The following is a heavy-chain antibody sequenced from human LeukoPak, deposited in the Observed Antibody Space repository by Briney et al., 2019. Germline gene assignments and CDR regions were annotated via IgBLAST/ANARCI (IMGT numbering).Heavy chain of an antibody. CDR2: IYPGDSDT. CDR1: GYSFTSYW. D-gene: IGHD3-3*01. CDR3: ARHRRVSWDRRITIFGVVPMYYGMDV. V-gene: IGHV5-51*01. J-gene: IGHJ6*02. Sequence: NLGESLKISCKGSGYSFTSYWIGWVRQMPGKGLAWMGIIYPGDSDTRYSPSFEGQVTISADKSISTAYLHWSSLKASDTAMYYCARHRRVSWDRRITIFGVVPMYYGMDVWGQGTTVTVSS.